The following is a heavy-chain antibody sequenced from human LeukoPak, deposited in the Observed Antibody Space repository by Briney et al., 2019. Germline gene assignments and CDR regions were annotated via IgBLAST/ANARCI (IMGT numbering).Heavy chain of an antibody. CDR2: IKQDGSEK. Sequence: GGSLRLSCAASEFTFSSYWMSWVRQAPGKGLEWVANIKQDGSEKYYVDSVKGRFTISRDNAKNSLYLQMNSLRAEDTAVYYCARSYSSSWYVYYYYYYYMDVWGKGTTVTISS. CDR1: EFTFSSYW. CDR3: ARSYSSSWYVYYYYYYYMDV. J-gene: IGHJ6*03. D-gene: IGHD6-13*01. V-gene: IGHV3-7*01.